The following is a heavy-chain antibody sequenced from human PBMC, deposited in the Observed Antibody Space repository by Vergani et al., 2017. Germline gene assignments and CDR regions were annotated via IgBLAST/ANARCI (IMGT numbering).Heavy chain of an antibody. CDR3: AKDLGTSSGGGWFDP. D-gene: IGHD6-6*01. CDR2: ICWNSNSI. V-gene: IGHV3-9*02. Sequence: EVQLVESGGGLVQPGRSLRLSCAASGFTSAGYAMHWVRQAPGKGLEWVSGICWNSNSIGYADSVKGRFTISRDNAKNSLYLQMNSLRAEDTALYYCAKDLGTSSGGGWFDPWGQGTLVTVSS. J-gene: IGHJ5*02. CDR1: GFTSAGYA.